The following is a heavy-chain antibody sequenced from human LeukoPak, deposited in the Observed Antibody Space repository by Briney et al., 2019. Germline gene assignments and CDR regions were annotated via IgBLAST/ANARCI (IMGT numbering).Heavy chain of an antibody. CDR1: GFTLSSYG. CDR3: ARDLARYCSSTSCYLAYYGMDV. V-gene: IGHV3-33*01. D-gene: IGHD2-2*01. CDR2: IWYDGSNK. Sequence: GRSLRLSCAASGFTLSSYGMHWVRQAPGKGLEWVAVIWYDGSNKYYADSVKGRFTISRDNSKNTLYLQMNSLRAEDTAVYYCARDLARYCSSTSCYLAYYGMDVWGKGTTVTVSS. J-gene: IGHJ6*04.